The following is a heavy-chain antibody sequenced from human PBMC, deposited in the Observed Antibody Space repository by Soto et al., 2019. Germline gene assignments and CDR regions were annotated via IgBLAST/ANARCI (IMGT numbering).Heavy chain of an antibody. D-gene: IGHD3-3*01. CDR1: GGSFSGHY. Sequence: SVTLSLTCAVYGGSFSGHYWRWIRQPKGKGLEWIGEINHSGSTNYNPSLKSRVTISVDTSKNQFSLKLSSVTAADTAVYYCATAVVFWSGYYNSPWLSNWFDPWGQGTLVSVSS. V-gene: IGHV4-34*01. CDR3: ATAVVFWSGYYNSPWLSNWFDP. J-gene: IGHJ5*02. CDR2: INHSGST.